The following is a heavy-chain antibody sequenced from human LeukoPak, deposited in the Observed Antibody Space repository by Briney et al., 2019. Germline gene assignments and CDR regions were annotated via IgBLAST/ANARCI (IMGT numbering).Heavy chain of an antibody. CDR3: ARDRPDYGSGFDP. CDR2: ISSSSSYI. J-gene: IGHJ5*02. D-gene: IGHD3-10*01. Sequence: GGPLRLSCAASGFTFSSYSMNWVRQAPGKGLEWVSSISSSSSYIYYADSVKGRFTISRDNAKNSLYLQMNSLRAEDTAVYYCARDRPDYGSGFDPWGQGTLVTVSS. CDR1: GFTFSSYS. V-gene: IGHV3-21*01.